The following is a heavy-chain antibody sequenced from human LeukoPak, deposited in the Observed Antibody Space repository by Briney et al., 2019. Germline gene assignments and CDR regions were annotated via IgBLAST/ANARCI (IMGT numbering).Heavy chain of an antibody. CDR1: GGTFSSYA. J-gene: IGHJ6*02. Sequence: SVKVSCKASGGTFSSYAISWVRQAPGQGLEWMGRIIPILGIANYAQKFQGRVTITADKSTSTAYMELSSLRSEDTAVYYCARTVATIPYYYYGMDVWGQGTTVTVSS. CDR2: IIPILGIA. CDR3: ARTVATIPYYYYGMDV. D-gene: IGHD5-24*01. V-gene: IGHV1-69*04.